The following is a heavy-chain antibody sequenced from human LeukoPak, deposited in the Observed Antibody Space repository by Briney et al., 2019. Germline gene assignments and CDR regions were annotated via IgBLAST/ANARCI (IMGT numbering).Heavy chain of an antibody. J-gene: IGHJ5*02. CDR2: INPNSGGT. CDR1: AYTFTDYF. Sequence: ASVKVSCKASAYTFTDYFMYWVRQAPGQGLEWMGWINPNSGGTDYAQNFQGRVTMTRDMSINTVYMELSGLKSDDTAVYYCAREGRIVVVPADQPLWEEGNWFDPWGQGTLVTVSS. CDR3: AREGRIVVVPADQPLWEEGNWFDP. D-gene: IGHD2-2*01. V-gene: IGHV1-2*02.